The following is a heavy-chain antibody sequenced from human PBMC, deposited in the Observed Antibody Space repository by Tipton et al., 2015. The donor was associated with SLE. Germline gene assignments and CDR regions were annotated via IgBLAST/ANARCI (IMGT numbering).Heavy chain of an antibody. D-gene: IGHD6-13*01. Sequence: TLSLTCTVSGGSISSYYWSWIRQPPGKGLEWIGYIYYSGSTNYNPSLKSRVTISVDTSKNQFSLKLSSVTAADTAVYYCARGVAAAGTKYFQHWGQGTLVTVSS. J-gene: IGHJ1*01. V-gene: IGHV4-59*01. CDR3: ARGVAAAGTKYFQH. CDR2: IYYSGST. CDR1: GGSISSYY.